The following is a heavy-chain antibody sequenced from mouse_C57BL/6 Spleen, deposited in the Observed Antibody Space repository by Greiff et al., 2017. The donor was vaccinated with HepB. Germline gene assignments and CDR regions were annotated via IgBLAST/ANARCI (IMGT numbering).Heavy chain of an antibody. CDR3: ARERDYFDY. J-gene: IGHJ2*01. CDR2: IDSNSGGT. V-gene: IGHV1-72*01. CDR1: GYTFTSYW. Sequence: QVQLQQPGAELVKPGASVKLSCKASGYTFTSYWMHWVKQSPGRGLEWIGRIDSNSGGTKYNEKFKSQATLTVDKPSSTAYMQLSSLTSEESAAYYSARERDYFDYWGQGTTLTVSS.